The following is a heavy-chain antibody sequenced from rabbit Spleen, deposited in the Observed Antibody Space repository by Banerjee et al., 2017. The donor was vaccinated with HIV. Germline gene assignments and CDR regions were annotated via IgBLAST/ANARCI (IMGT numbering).Heavy chain of an antibody. V-gene: IGHV1S45*01. Sequence: QEQLVESGGDLVKPGASLTLTCTASGVSFSNSSFMCWVRQAPGKGLEWIACIDAGSSGFTYFATWAQGRFTISKTSSTTVTLQMTRLTAADTATYFCARDTSSSFSSYGMDLWGQGTLVTVS. D-gene: IGHD1-1*01. CDR1: GVSFSNSSF. J-gene: IGHJ6*01. CDR2: IDAGSSGFT. CDR3: ARDTSSSFSSYGMDL.